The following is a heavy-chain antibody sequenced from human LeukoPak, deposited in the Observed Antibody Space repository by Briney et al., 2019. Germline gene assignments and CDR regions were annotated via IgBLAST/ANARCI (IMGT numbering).Heavy chain of an antibody. CDR2: INTDGSSA. Sequence: QSGGSLRLSCAASGFTFSSYWMRWVRQAPGKGLVWVSRINTDGSSASYAGSVKGRFTISRDDAKNTLYLQMSSLRAEDTAVYYCARGDYYSFYYWGQGTLVTVSS. CDR1: GFTFSSYW. D-gene: IGHD2-21*01. V-gene: IGHV3-74*01. J-gene: IGHJ4*02. CDR3: ARGDYYSFYY.